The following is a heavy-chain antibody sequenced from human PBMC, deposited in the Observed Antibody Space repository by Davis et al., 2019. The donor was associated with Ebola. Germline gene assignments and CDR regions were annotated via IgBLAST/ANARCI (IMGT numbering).Heavy chain of an antibody. Sequence: PSETLSLTCTVSGGSISSYYWSWIRQPPGKGLEWIGYIYYSGSTNYNPSLKSRVTISVDTSKNQFSLKLSSVTAADTAVYYCAAWAYYDFWSGYGIWGQGTMVTVSS. J-gene: IGHJ3*02. V-gene: IGHV4-59*01. CDR3: AAWAYYDFWSGYGI. D-gene: IGHD3-3*01. CDR1: GGSISSYY. CDR2: IYYSGST.